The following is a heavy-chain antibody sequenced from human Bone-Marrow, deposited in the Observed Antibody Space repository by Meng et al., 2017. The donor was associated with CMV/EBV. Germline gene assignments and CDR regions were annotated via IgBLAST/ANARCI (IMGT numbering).Heavy chain of an antibody. CDR2: INWNGDNT. D-gene: IGHD7-27*01. Sequence: GGSLRLSCAASGFTFHDYGISWVRQAPGKGLEWVSGINWNGDNTGYADSVKGRFTISRDNAKNSLYLQMNSLRAEDTALYYCARPITGGDALDIWGQGTMVTISS. J-gene: IGHJ3*02. CDR3: ARPITGGDALDI. V-gene: IGHV3-20*04. CDR1: GFTFHDYG.